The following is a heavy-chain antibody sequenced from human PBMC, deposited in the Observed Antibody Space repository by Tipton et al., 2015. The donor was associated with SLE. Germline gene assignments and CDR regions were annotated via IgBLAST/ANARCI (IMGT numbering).Heavy chain of an antibody. V-gene: IGHV4-59*08. CDR3: AKRGVVSRFDP. D-gene: IGHD5/OR15-5a*01. Sequence: LRLSCSVSGASIKSQYWAWLRQPPGKGLELIGYIFHIGYSDTYYNPSLKSRVALSVDTSQNQFSLKVNSVTAADTAVYYCAKRGVVSRFDPWGQGILVTVSS. J-gene: IGHJ5*02. CDR1: GASIKSQY. CDR2: IFHIGYSDT.